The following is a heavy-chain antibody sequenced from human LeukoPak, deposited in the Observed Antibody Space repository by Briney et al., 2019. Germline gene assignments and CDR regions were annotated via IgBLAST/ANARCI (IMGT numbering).Heavy chain of an antibody. CDR1: GFMFEDYG. CDR2: ISWNSNTR. J-gene: IGHJ4*02. D-gene: IGHD5-12*01. V-gene: IGHV3-9*01. Sequence: GGSLRLSCVVSGFMFEDYGMHWVRQVPGKGLEWVSGISWNSNTRVYAESVKGRFTISRDNAKHSLDLQMISLRADDTAVYYCARGGSGYEDYWGQGTLVTVSS. CDR3: ARGGSGYEDY.